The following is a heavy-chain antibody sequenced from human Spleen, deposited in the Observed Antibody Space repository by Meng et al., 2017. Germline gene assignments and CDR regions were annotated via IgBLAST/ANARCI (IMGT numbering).Heavy chain of an antibody. J-gene: IGHJ6*02. V-gene: IGHV1-2*06. CDR2: INPNSGGT. Sequence: QVELVQSGAEVKKPGASVKVSCKPSGYNFPDYYIHWVRRAPGQGLEWMGRINPNSGGTNYAQKFQGRVTMTRDTSISTAYMELSRLRSDDTSVYYCARGDYYYYGMDVWGQGTTVTVSS. CDR1: GYNFPDYY. CDR3: ARGDYYYYGMDV.